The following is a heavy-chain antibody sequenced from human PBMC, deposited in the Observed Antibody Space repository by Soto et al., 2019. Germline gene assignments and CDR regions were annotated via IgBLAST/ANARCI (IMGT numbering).Heavy chain of an antibody. CDR2: ISDGDGDS. V-gene: IGHV3-23*01. CDR3: AKGRTYFDF. J-gene: IGHJ4*02. CDR1: GFTFSDYA. Sequence: EVVPLQSGGDLVQPGGSLRLSCAASGFTFSDYAMTWVRQAPGKGLEWVSDISDGDGDSHYADSVRGRFVISRDNSKNTLLLEMNSLRAEDAAVYYCAKGRTYFDFWGQGSLVTVSS.